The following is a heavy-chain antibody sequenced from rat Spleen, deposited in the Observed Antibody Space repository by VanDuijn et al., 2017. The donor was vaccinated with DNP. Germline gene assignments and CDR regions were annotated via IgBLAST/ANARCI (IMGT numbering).Heavy chain of an antibody. CDR2: ISTSGSRA. J-gene: IGHJ3*01. Sequence: EVQLVESGGGLVQPGRSLKLSCAASGFTSSYYYMAWVRLAPKKCLEWVATISTSGSRASYPDSVKGRFTISRDDAKSSLYLQMNSLKSEDTATYYCARSRLPGYYPFACWGQGTLVTVSS. CDR3: ARSRLPGYYPFAC. CDR1: GFTSSYYY. V-gene: IGHV5-25*01. D-gene: IGHD1-4*01.